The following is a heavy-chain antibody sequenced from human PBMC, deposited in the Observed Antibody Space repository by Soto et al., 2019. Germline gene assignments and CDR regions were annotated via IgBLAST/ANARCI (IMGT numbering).Heavy chain of an antibody. CDR3: AKEVHCGGGSCSWSEGFDY. V-gene: IGHV3-30*18. D-gene: IGHD2-15*01. CDR2: ISYEGSHT. CDR1: GFIFSSYG. Sequence: QVPLVESGGGVVQPGRSLRLSCAASGFIFSSYGMHWVRQAPGKGLEWVAVISYEGSHTYYADSVKGRFTITRDKSKNTLYLPMNSLRPEDTAVYYCAKEVHCGGGSCSWSEGFDYWGQGTLLTVSS. J-gene: IGHJ4*02.